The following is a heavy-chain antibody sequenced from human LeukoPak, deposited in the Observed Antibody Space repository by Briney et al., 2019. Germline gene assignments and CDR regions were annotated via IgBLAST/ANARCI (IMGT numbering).Heavy chain of an antibody. CDR3: AKDLDGF. Sequence: PGGSLRLSCAASGFTFSTYAMSWVRQAPGKGLEWVSIISGCSRHIYYADSVKGRFTISRDNSKNTLYLQMTSLRAEDTAVYYCAKDLDGFWGQGTLVTVSS. D-gene: IGHD6-25*01. CDR2: ISGCSRHI. J-gene: IGHJ4*02. CDR1: GFTFSTYA. V-gene: IGHV3-23*01.